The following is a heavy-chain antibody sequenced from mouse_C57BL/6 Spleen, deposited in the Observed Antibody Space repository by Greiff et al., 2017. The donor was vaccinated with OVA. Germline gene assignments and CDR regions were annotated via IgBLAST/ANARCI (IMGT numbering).Heavy chain of an antibody. V-gene: IGHV5-4*03. J-gene: IGHJ3*01. D-gene: IGHD2-2*01. CDR3: ARGQDLYYGYDVGAWFAY. CDR1: GFTFSSYA. CDR2: ISDGGSYT. Sequence: EVKLMESGGGLVKPGGSLKLSRAASGFTFSSYAMSWVRQTPEKRLEWVATISDGGSYTYYPDHVKGRFTISRDNAKNNLYLQMSHLKSEDTAMYYCARGQDLYYGYDVGAWFAYWGQGTLVTVSA.